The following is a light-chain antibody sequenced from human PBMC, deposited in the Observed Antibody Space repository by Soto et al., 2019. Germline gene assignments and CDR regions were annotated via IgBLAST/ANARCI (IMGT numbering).Light chain of an antibody. V-gene: IGKV3-15*01. J-gene: IGKJ5*01. CDR1: QSGRSK. CDR3: QQRHMWPIT. Sequence: EIVMTQSPATLSVTPGERVTLSCRASQSGRSKLAWFQQKPGQAPRLLIYGASTRVTGVPSRFSGSGSGTEFTLTISSLQSEDFAVYYCQQRHMWPITFGHGGRLEI. CDR2: GAS.